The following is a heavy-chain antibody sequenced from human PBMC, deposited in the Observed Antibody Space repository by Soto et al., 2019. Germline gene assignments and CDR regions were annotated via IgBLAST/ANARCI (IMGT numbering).Heavy chain of an antibody. J-gene: IGHJ5*02. CDR3: ARHIPARTTTRCYMNWFDP. V-gene: IGHV4-39*01. CDR2: ISYTGST. CDR1: GGSISGTNYY. D-gene: IGHD2-2*02. Sequence: SETLSLTCNVYGGSISGTNYYWGWIRQSPGKGLAWIGSISYTGSTYYNPSLKSRVTMSVDTSKNLFSLKLSSVTAADTTVYFCARHIPARTTTRCYMNWFDPWGQGTLVTVSS.